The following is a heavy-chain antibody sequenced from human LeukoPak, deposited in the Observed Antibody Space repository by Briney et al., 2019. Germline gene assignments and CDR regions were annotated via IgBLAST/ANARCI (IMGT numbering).Heavy chain of an antibody. CDR3: AKDRLTSSWYFGFDY. V-gene: IGHV3-23*01. D-gene: IGHD6-13*01. CDR1: GFAFSSYA. CDR2: IDGSGIST. Sequence: PGGSLRLSCAAPGFAFSSYAMSWVRQAPGKGLEWVASIDGSGISTYDSVSVKGRFTVSRDNSENRLYLQMNGLTDADTAVYYCAKDRLTSSWYFGFDYWGQGTQVTVSS. J-gene: IGHJ4*02.